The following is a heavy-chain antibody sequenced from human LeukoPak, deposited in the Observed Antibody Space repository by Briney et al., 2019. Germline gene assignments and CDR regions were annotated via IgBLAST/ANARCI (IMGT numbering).Heavy chain of an antibody. J-gene: IGHJ4*02. V-gene: IGHV3-33*01. D-gene: IGHD3-22*01. Sequence: GRSLRLSCAASGFTFSSYGMHWVRQAPGKGLEWVAVIWYDGSNKYYADSVKGRFTISRDNSKNTLYLQMNSLRAEDTAVYYCARANNYDSSGYYFDYWGQGTLVTVSS. CDR2: IWYDGSNK. CDR1: GFTFSSYG. CDR3: ARANNYDSSGYYFDY.